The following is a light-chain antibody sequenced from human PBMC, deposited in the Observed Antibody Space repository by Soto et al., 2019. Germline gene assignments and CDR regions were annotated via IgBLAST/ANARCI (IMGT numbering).Light chain of an antibody. CDR1: QSVRSN. Sequence: EIVLTQSPSTVSVSPGGRATLSCRARQSVRSNLAWYQQEPVPAPRPPLYGASTRSTGIPARFSGSGSGTEFTLTISSLQSEDFAVYYCQQYNNWPPLTFGGGTKVDIK. CDR2: GAS. J-gene: IGKJ4*01. V-gene: IGKV3-15*01. CDR3: QQYNNWPPLT.